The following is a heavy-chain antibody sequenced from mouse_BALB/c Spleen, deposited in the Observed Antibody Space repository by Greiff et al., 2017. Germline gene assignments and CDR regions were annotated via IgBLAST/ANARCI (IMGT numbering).Heavy chain of an antibody. CDR2: ISDGGSYT. J-gene: IGHJ2*01. V-gene: IGHV5-4*02. Sequence: DVKLVESGGGLVKPGGSLKLSCAASGFTFSDYYMYWVRQTPEKRLEWVATISDGGSYTYYPDSVKGRFTISRDNAKNNLYLQMSSLKSEDTAMYYCARGEVRRYFDYWGQGTTLTVSS. D-gene: IGHD2-14*01. CDR1: GFTFSDYY. CDR3: ARGEVRRYFDY.